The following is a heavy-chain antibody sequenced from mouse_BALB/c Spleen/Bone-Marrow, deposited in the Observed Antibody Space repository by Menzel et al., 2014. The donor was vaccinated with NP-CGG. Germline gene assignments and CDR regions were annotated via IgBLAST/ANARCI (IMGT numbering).Heavy chain of an antibody. CDR1: GFSLASYG. Sequence: VMLVESGPGLVQPSQSLSITCTVSGFSLASYGVHWVRQPPGKGLEWLGVIWSGGSTGYNAAFISRPSISKDNSKSQVFFKMNSLQADDTAIYYCARQPLRRHARDYWGQGTSVTVSS. D-gene: IGHD1-2*01. V-gene: IGHV2-4*02. J-gene: IGHJ4*01. CDR2: IWSGGST. CDR3: ARQPLRRHARDY.